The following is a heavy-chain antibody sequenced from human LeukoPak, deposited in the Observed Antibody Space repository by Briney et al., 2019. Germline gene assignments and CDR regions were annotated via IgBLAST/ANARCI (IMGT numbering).Heavy chain of an antibody. CDR1: GFSFSGFF. V-gene: IGHV3-7*01. Sequence: GGSLRLSCAASGFSFSGFFMTWVRQAPGKGLEWVGNIKQDGSEKKYVDSVKGRFTISRDNAKNSLFLQMDSLRVEDTAVYYCARWACSSGWYLDYWGQGALVTVSS. CDR3: ARWACSSGWYLDY. J-gene: IGHJ4*02. CDR2: IKQDGSEK. D-gene: IGHD6-19*01.